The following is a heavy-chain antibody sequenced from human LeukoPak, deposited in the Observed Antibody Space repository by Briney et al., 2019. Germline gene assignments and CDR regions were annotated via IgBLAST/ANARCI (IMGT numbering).Heavy chain of an antibody. CDR3: ARGERYARAL. V-gene: IGHV3-7*01. CDR2: IKPDSSGL. J-gene: IGHJ2*01. CDR1: GFTFSSYW. Sequence: GGSLRLSCAGSGFTFSSYWMSWVRQAPGKGLEWVANIKPDSSGLYYEDSVKGRLPIYRENAQNSLHLQRRRLRGEGMAVYYCARGERYARALGGRGSLVSVS. D-gene: IGHD3-16*01.